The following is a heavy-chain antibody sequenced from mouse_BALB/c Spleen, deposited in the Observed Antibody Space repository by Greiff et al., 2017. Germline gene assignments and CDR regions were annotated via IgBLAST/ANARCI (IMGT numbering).Heavy chain of an antibody. CDR3: ARHEEEGTPYYYGSSPLAY. Sequence: VNVVESGAELVKPGASVKLSCKASGYTFTEYIIHWVKQRSGQGLEWIGWFYPGSGSIKYNEKFKDKATLTADKSSSTVYMELSRLTSEDSAVYFCARHEEEGTPYYYGSSPLAYWGQGTLVTVSA. D-gene: IGHD1-1*01. V-gene: IGHV1-62-2*01. CDR1: GYTFTEYI. J-gene: IGHJ3*01. CDR2: FYPGSGSI.